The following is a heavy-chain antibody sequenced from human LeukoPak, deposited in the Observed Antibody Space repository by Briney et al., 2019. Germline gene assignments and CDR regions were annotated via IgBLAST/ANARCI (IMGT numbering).Heavy chain of an antibody. J-gene: IGHJ4*02. CDR2: ISSSSSYI. CDR1: GFTFSSYS. CDR3: ARSAPDLGVGKLLDYFDY. Sequence: GGSLRLSCAASGFTFSSYSMNWVRQAPGKGLEWVSSISSSSSYIYYADSVKGRFTISRDNAKNSLYLQMNSLRAEDTAVYYCARSAPDLGVGKLLDYFDYWGQGTLVTVSS. D-gene: IGHD3-10*01. V-gene: IGHV3-21*01.